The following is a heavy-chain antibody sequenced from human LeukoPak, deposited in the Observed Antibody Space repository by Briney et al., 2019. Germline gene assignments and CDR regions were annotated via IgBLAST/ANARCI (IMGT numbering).Heavy chain of an antibody. CDR2: ISGSGGST. J-gene: IGHJ4*02. CDR3: AKPPYSGGDYFYFDY. V-gene: IGHV3-23*01. Sequence: EPGGSLRLSCAASGFTFSSYAMSWVRQAPGKGLEWVSAISGSGGSTYYADSVKGRFTISRDNSKNTLYLHMSSLRAEDTAVYYCAKPPYSGGDYFYFDYWGQGTLVTVSS. D-gene: IGHD2-21*02. CDR1: GFTFSSYA.